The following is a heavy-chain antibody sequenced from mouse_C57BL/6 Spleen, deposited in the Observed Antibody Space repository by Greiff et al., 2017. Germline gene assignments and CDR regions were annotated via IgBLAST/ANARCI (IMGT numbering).Heavy chain of an antibody. V-gene: IGHV1-19*01. CDR1: GYTFTDYY. CDR2: INPYNGGT. D-gene: IGHD2-1*01. Sequence: EVQLQQSGPVLVKPGASVKMSCKASGYTFTDYYMNWVKQSHGKSLEWLGVINPYNGGTSYNQKFKGKATLTVDKSSSTAYMELNSLTSEDSAVYYCARSNYGNYFDYWGQGTTLTVSS. CDR3: ARSNYGNYFDY. J-gene: IGHJ2*01.